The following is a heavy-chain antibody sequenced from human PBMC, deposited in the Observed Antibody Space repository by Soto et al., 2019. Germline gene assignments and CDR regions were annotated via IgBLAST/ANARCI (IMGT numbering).Heavy chain of an antibody. Sequence: ASVKVSCKASGYTFTSYDINWVRQATGQGLEWMGWMNPKSGNTGYAQKFQGRVTMTRNTSISTAYMELGSLRSEDTAGYECAREAKQWLVVYYYYYYGRDVWGQGTTVAVSS. CDR3: AREAKQWLVVYYYYYYGRDV. CDR2: MNPKSGNT. CDR1: GYTFTSYD. J-gene: IGHJ6*02. D-gene: IGHD6-19*01. V-gene: IGHV1-8*01.